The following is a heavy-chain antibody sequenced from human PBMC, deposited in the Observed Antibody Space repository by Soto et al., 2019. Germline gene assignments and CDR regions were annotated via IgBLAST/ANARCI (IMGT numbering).Heavy chain of an antibody. Sequence: EVPLLESGGGVVQPGGSLRLSCATSGIAFSDYAMSWVRQAPGKGLEWVSSISASSITTYYADSVKGRFTISRDKSKNTLYLQMNTLRAEDTAIYYCAKGGGPNLPLTVFPACDYWGQGTLITVSS. CDR1: GIAFSDYA. J-gene: IGHJ4*02. CDR3: AKGGGPNLPLTVFPACDY. V-gene: IGHV3-23*01. D-gene: IGHD7-27*01. CDR2: ISASSITT.